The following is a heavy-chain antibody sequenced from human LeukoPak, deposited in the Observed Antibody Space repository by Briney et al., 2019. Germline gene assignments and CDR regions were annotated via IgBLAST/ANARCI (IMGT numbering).Heavy chain of an antibody. CDR1: GGSISSSSYY. D-gene: IGHD2-15*01. CDR3: ARQGVVAAILYFDY. V-gene: IGHV4-39*01. CDR2: IYYSGST. Sequence: SETLSLTCTVSGGSISSSSYYWGWIRQSPGKGLEWIGSIYYSGSTYYNPSLKSRVTISVDTSKNQFSLKLSSVTAADTAVYYCARQGVVAAILYFDYWGQGTLVTVSS. J-gene: IGHJ4*02.